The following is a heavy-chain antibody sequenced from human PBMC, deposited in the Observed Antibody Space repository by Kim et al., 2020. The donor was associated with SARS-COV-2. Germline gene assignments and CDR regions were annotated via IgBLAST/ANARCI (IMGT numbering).Heavy chain of an antibody. CDR2: IYYSGST. CDR1: GGSISSGDYY. CDR3: ARAHSGYDERVYFDY. V-gene: IGHV4-30-4*01. D-gene: IGHD5-12*01. J-gene: IGHJ4*02. Sequence: SETLSLTCTVSGGSISSGDYYWSWIRQPPGKGLEWIGYIYYSGSTYYNPSLKSRVTISVDTSKNQFSLKLSSVTAADTAVYYCARAHSGYDERVYFDYWGQGTLVTVSS.